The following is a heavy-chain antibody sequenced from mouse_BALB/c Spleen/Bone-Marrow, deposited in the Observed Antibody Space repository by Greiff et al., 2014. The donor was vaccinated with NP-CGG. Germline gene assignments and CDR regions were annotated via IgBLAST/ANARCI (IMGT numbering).Heavy chain of an antibody. D-gene: IGHD4-1*01. CDR1: GYTFTNYW. CDR2: IYPGNNDA. CDR3: ARNWDWVFAY. V-gene: IGHV1-5*01. Sequence: EVQLQQSGTVLARPGASLRMSCKASGYTFTNYWINWIKQRPGQGLEWIGAIYPGNNDAKYTQKFKAKAKLTAVTSTSTADMELSGLTNEDSAVYYCARNWDWVFAYWGQGTLVTVSA. J-gene: IGHJ3*01.